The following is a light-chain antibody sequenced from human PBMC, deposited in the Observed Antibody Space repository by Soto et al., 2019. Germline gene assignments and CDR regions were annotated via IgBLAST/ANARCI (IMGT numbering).Light chain of an antibody. Sequence: QPVLTQPASVSGSPGQSITISCTGTSSDVGGYNYVSWYQQHPSKVPKLMIYEVSNRPSGVSNRFSGSKSGNTASLTISGLQAEDEADYYCCSYTSSSTSYVFGTGTKVTVL. J-gene: IGLJ1*01. CDR1: SSDVGGYNY. CDR3: CSYTSSSTSYV. V-gene: IGLV2-14*01. CDR2: EVS.